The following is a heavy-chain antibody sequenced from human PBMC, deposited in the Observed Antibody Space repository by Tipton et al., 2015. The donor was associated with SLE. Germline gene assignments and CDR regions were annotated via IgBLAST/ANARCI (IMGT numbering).Heavy chain of an antibody. Sequence: QLVQSGAAVKKPGESLKISCKGSGYSLSNYWIGWVRQMPGKGLEWMGIIYPGDSDTRYSPSFQGQVTISADKSITTAYLQWSSLKASDTAMYYCARHGGESFTAGVFDIWGQGTMVTVSS. J-gene: IGHJ3*02. V-gene: IGHV5-51*01. D-gene: IGHD5-18*01. CDR2: IYPGDSDT. CDR3: ARHGGESFTAGVFDI. CDR1: GYSLSNYW.